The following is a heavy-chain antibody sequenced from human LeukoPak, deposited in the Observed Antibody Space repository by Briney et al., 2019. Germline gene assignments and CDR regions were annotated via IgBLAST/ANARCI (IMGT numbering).Heavy chain of an antibody. CDR1: GGSISSSSYY. CDR2: IYYSGST. Sequence: PSETLSLTCTVSGGSISSSSYYWGWIRQPPGKGLEWIGSIYYSGSTYYNPSLKSRVTISVDTSKNQFSLKLSSVTAADTAVYYCARERNGSYSSYFDYWGQGTLVTVSS. CDR3: ARERNGSYSSYFDY. V-gene: IGHV4-39*02. J-gene: IGHJ4*02. D-gene: IGHD1-26*01.